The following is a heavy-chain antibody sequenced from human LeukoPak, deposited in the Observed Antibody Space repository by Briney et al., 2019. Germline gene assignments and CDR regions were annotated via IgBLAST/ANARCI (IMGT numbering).Heavy chain of an antibody. D-gene: IGHD5-18*01. CDR1: GGSFSGYY. CDR2: INHSGST. V-gene: IGHV4-34*01. J-gene: IGHJ5*02. Sequence: PSETLSLTCAVYGGSFSGYYWSWIRQPPGKGXXXXXXINHSGSTNYNPSLKSRVTISVDTSKNQFSLKLSSVTAADTAVYYCARDGGGYSYAWFDPWGQGTLVTVSS. CDR3: ARDGGGYSYAWFDP.